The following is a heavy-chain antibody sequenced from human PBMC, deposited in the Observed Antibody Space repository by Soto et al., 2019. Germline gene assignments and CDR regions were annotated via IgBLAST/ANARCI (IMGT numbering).Heavy chain of an antibody. J-gene: IGHJ6*02. CDR1: GYSFTSYW. V-gene: IGHV5-51*01. Sequence: GESLKISCKGAGYSFTSYWIGWVRQMPGKGLEWMGIIYPSDSDTRYSPSFQGQVTISADKSISTAYLQWSSLKASDTAMYYCARPREAGKNYYGVDVWGQGTTVTVSS. D-gene: IGHD6-19*01. CDR3: ARPREAGKNYYGVDV. CDR2: IYPSDSDT.